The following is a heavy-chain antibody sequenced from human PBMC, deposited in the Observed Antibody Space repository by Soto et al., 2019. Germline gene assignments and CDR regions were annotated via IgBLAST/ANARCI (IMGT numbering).Heavy chain of an antibody. CDR2: IYHSGST. Sequence: SETLSLTCAVSGGSISSSNWWSWVRQPPGKGLEWIGEIYHSGSTNYNPSLKSRVTISVDKSKNQFSLKLSSVTAADTAVYYGARIAAAGYEYYYYGMDVWGQGTTVTVSS. CDR3: ARIAAAGYEYYYYGMDV. CDR1: GGSISSSNW. V-gene: IGHV4-4*02. D-gene: IGHD6-13*01. J-gene: IGHJ6*02.